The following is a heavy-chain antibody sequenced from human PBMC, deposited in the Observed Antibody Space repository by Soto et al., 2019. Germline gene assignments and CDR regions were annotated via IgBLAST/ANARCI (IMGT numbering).Heavy chain of an antibody. CDR2: IYPKQDRA. V-gene: IGHV1-18*01. CDR1: GYIFKNYG. J-gene: IGHJ4*02. D-gene: IGHD3-22*01. Sequence: QVQLVQSEAEVQKPGASVKVSCKTSGYIFKNYGISWARQAPGQGLEWLGWIYPKQDRANIAQNFQGRVTLSTDTPTSTAYIELRSLRFDDSAVYFCARDIYYDIDYWGQGTLVTVSS. CDR3: ARDIYYDIDY.